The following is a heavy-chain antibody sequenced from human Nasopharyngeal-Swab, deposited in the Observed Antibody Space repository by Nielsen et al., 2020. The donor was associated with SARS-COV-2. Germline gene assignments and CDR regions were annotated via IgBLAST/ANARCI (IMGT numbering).Heavy chain of an antibody. CDR1: GLTFRSYG. V-gene: IGHV3-30*18. D-gene: IGHD6-13*01. CDR3: AKDLGSSWPNSDYYYGMDV. Sequence: GESLKISCAASGLTFRSYGMHWVRQAPGKGLEWVAVISYEGSNEYYADSVKGRFTISRDHSKKTLHLQMNSLRAEDTAVYYCAKDLGSSWPNSDYYYGMDVWGQGTTVTVSS. J-gene: IGHJ6*02. CDR2: ISYEGSNE.